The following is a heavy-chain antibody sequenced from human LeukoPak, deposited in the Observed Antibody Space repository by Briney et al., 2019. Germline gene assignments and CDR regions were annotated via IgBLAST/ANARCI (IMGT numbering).Heavy chain of an antibody. CDR1: GGTFSSYA. Sequence: GASVKVSCKASGGTFSSYAISWVRQAPGQGLEWMGGIIPIFGTANYAQKFQGRVTITADESTSTAYMELSSLRSEDTAVYYCARPSQDIVVVPAAISRGPLGFWSGLDAFDIWGQGTMVTVSS. D-gene: IGHD2-2*02. J-gene: IGHJ3*02. CDR3: ARPSQDIVVVPAAISRGPLGFWSGLDAFDI. V-gene: IGHV1-69*13. CDR2: IIPIFGTA.